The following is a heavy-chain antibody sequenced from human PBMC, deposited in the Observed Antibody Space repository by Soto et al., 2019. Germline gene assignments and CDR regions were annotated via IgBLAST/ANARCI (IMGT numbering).Heavy chain of an antibody. D-gene: IGHD1-26*01. CDR3: ARQLPVGATSWFDP. V-gene: IGHV4-39*01. CDR2: LYYGGST. J-gene: IGHJ5*02. Sequence: SETLSLTCTVSGGSISSGGYYWGWVRQSPGKGLEWIGSLYYGGSTFYNPSLKSRVTISLDRSKNQFSLRLTSVTAADTAIYYCARQLPVGATSWFDPWGQGTLVTVSS. CDR1: GGSISSGGYY.